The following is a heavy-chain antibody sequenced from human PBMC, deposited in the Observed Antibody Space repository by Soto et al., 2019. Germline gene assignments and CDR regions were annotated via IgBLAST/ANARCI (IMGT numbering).Heavy chain of an antibody. CDR1: GYSFTSYW. CDR3: ASDSSGRYYYGMDV. CDR2: IDPSDSYT. J-gene: IGHJ6*02. D-gene: IGHD6-19*01. V-gene: IGHV5-10-1*01. Sequence: PGESLKISCKGSGYSFTSYWISWVRQMPGKGLEWMGRIDPSDSYTNYSPSFQGHVTISADKSISTAYLQWSSLRASDTAMYYCASDSSGRYYYGMDVWGQGTTVTVSS.